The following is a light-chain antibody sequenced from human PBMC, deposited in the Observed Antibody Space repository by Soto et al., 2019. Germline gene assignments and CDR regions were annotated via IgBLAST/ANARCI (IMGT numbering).Light chain of an antibody. V-gene: IGKV3-20*01. CDR1: QSVTSSY. CDR3: QQYGSSPTWT. Sequence: EIVLTQSPGTLSLSPGERATLSCRAIQSVTSSYLAWYQQKPGQAPRLLIYGASSRATGIPDRFSGSGSGTDLTLTISRLEPEDFAVYYCQQYGSSPTWTFGQGTKVDIK. J-gene: IGKJ1*01. CDR2: GAS.